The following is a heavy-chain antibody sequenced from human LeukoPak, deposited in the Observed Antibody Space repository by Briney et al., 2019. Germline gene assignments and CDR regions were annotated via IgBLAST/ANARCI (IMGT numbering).Heavy chain of an antibody. CDR3: ARGPVHFDL. V-gene: IGHV4-31*03. Sequence: SETLSLTCTVSGGSISSGGYSWSWIRQHPGKGLEWIGYIYYSGSTYYNPSLKSRVTVSVDTSKNQFSLKLSSVTAADTAVYYCARGPVHFDLWGRGTLVTVSS. CDR2: IYYSGST. J-gene: IGHJ2*01. CDR1: GGSISSGGYS.